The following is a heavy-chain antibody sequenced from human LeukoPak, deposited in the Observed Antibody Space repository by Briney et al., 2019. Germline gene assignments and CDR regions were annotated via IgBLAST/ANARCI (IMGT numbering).Heavy chain of an antibody. Sequence: GGSLRLSCAASGFTFSSYAMSWVRQAPGKGLEWVSGISGSGDNTYYADSVKGRFTISRENAKNSFYLQMNSLRAEDTAVYYCSRGGAPAGYAYDIWGHGTVVTVSS. CDR2: ISGSGDNT. CDR3: SRGGAPAGYAYDI. J-gene: IGHJ3*02. V-gene: IGHV3-23*01. CDR1: GFTFSSYA. D-gene: IGHD6-13*01.